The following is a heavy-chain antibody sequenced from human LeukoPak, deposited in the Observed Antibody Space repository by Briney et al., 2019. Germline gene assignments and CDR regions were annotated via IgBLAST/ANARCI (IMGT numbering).Heavy chain of an antibody. J-gene: IGHJ4*02. CDR1: GFSFSSYA. V-gene: IGHV3-64*04. D-gene: IGHD2-15*01. Sequence: GGSLRLSCSASGFSFSSYAMHWVRQAPEKGLEHVSAISSNGGSTYYADSVKGRFTISRDNSKNTLYLQMNSLRAEDTAVYYCAKPAYCSGGSCYSIGYFDYWGQGTLVTVSS. CDR3: AKPAYCSGGSCYSIGYFDY. CDR2: ISSNGGST.